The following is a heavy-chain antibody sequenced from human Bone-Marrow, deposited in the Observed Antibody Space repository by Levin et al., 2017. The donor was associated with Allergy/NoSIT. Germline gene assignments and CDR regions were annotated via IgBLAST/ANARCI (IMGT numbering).Heavy chain of an antibody. CDR1: GGSISSGGYY. CDR2: IYYSGST. Sequence: SETLSLTCTVSGGSISSGGYYWSWIRQHPGKGLEWIGYIYYSGSTYYNPSLKSRVTISVDTSKNQFSLKLSSVTAADTAVYYCARNRQLLWGSFDYWGQGTLVTVSS. J-gene: IGHJ4*02. D-gene: IGHD3-10*01. CDR3: ARNRQLLWGSFDY. V-gene: IGHV4-31*03.